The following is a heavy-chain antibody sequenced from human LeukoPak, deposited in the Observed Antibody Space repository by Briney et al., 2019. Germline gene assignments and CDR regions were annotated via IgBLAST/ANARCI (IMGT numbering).Heavy chain of an antibody. CDR1: GYTFTSYG. D-gene: IGHD6-13*01. Sequence: ASVKVSCKASGYTFTSYGISWVRQAPGQGLEWMGWISAYNGNTNYAQKLQGRVTMTTDTSTSTAYMELRSLRSEDTAVYFCATSKGLYSSSWYHASYFDPWGQGTLVTVSS. CDR2: ISAYNGNT. V-gene: IGHV1-18*01. J-gene: IGHJ4*02. CDR3: ATSKGLYSSSWYHASYFDP.